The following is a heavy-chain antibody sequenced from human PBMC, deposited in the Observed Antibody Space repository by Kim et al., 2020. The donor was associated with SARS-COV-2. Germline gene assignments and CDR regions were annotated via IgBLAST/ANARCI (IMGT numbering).Heavy chain of an antibody. V-gene: IGHV3-23*01. CDR2: ISGSGGST. J-gene: IGHJ4*02. Sequence: GGSLRLSCAASGFTFSSYAMSWVRQAPGKGLEWVSAISGSGGSTYYADSVKGRFTISRDNSKNTLYLQMNSLRAEDTAVYYCAKFSAQYYYDSSGYQGDYWGQGTLVTVSS. D-gene: IGHD3-22*01. CDR1: GFTFSSYA. CDR3: AKFSAQYYYDSSGYQGDY.